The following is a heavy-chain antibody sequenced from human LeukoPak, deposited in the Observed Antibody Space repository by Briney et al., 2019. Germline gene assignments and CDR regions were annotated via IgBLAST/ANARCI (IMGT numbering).Heavy chain of an antibody. CDR3: ARGGIQVSGIDEFDY. V-gene: IGHV3-13*01. CDR1: GFTFIDYD. J-gene: IGHJ4*02. CDR2: IGIRGDT. D-gene: IGHD6-19*01. Sequence: QTGGSLRLSCAASGFTFIDYDMHWVRQVIGKGLEWVSAIGIRGDTHYSGSVKGRITISRENAESSLYLQMNSLRAEDTAVYYCARGGIQVSGIDEFDYWGQGTLVTVSS.